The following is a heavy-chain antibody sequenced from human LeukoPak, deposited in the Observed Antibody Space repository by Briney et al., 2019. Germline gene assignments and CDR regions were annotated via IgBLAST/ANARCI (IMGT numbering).Heavy chain of an antibody. CDR1: GFTFSSYA. V-gene: IGHV3-30-3*01. J-gene: IGHJ4*02. Sequence: PGGSLRLSCAAPGFTFSSYAMRWVRQAPGKGLEWVAVISYDGSNKYYADSVKGRFTISRDNSKNTLYLQMNSLRAEDTAVYYCARAPPILTGYYKGYYFDYWGQGTLVTVSS. CDR3: ARAPPILTGYYKGYYFDY. D-gene: IGHD3-9*01. CDR2: ISYDGSNK.